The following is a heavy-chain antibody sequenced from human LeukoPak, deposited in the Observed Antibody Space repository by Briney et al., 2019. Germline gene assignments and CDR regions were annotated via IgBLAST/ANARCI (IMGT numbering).Heavy chain of an antibody. Sequence: SGGSLRLSCAASGFTFSDYYMSWVRQAPGKGLEWVANIKQDGSEKYYVDSVKGRFTISRDNAKNSLYLQMNSLRAEDTAVYYCARRARVLLWFGESPYYFDYWGQGTLVTVSS. J-gene: IGHJ4*02. CDR3: ARRARVLLWFGESPYYFDY. D-gene: IGHD3-10*01. V-gene: IGHV3-7*01. CDR2: IKQDGSEK. CDR1: GFTFSDYY.